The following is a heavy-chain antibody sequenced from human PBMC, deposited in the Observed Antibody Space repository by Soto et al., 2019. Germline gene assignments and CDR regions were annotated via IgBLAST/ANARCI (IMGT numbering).Heavy chain of an antibody. CDR1: GFTFSSYG. CDR3: AKDRDPYGVYEIDY. Sequence: VQLVESGGGVVQPGRSLRLSCAASGFTFSSYGMHWVRQAPGKGLEWVAVISYDGSNKYYVDSVKGRFTISRDNSKNTLYLQMNSLRAEDTAVYYCAKDRDPYGVYEIDYWGQGTLVTVSS. CDR2: ISYDGSNK. D-gene: IGHD4-17*01. J-gene: IGHJ4*02. V-gene: IGHV3-30*18.